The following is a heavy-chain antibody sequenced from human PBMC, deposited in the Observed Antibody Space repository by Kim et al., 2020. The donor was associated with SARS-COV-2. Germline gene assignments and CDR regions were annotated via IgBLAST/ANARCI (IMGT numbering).Heavy chain of an antibody. J-gene: IGHJ4*02. V-gene: IGHV3-21*01. CDR2: ISSSSAYI. CDR3: ARDRATVVTTIDF. D-gene: IGHD4-17*01. Sequence: GGSLRLSCAASGFTFSGYSMNWVRQAPGKGLEWVSSISSSSAYIYYADSVKGRFAISRDNAKNSLFLQMNSLRAEDTAVYYCARDRATVVTTIDFWGQGTLVTVSS. CDR1: GFTFSGYS.